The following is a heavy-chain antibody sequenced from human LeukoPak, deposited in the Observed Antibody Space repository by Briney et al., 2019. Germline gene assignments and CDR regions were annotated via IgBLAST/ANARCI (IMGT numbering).Heavy chain of an antibody. V-gene: IGHV4-39*07. CDR1: GGSISSSSYY. D-gene: IGHD6-19*01. CDR2: INHSGST. J-gene: IGHJ4*02. Sequence: SETLSLTCTVSGGSISSSSYYWSWIRQPPGKGLEWIGEINHSGSTNYNPSLKSRVTISVDTSKNQFSLKLSSVTAADTAVYYCARGSRKQWRPGDYWGQGTLVTVSS. CDR3: ARGSRKQWRPGDY.